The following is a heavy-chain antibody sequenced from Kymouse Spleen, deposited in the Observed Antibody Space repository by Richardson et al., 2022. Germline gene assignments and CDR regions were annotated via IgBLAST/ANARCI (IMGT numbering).Heavy chain of an antibody. Sequence: QVQLVESGGGVVQPGRSLRLSCAASGFTFSSYGMHWVRQAPGKGLEWVAVIWYDGSNKYYADSVKGRFTISRDNSKNTLYLQMNSLRAEDTAVYYCARDGHIVVVTAIPYYYYGMDVWGQGTTVTVSS. V-gene: IGHV3-33*01. D-gene: IGHD2-21*02. CDR1: GFTFSSYG. CDR2: IWYDGSNK. J-gene: IGHJ6*02. CDR3: ARDGHIVVVTAIPYYYYGMDV.